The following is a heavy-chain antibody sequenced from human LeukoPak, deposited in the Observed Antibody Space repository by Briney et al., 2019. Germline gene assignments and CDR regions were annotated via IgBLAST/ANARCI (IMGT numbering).Heavy chain of an antibody. V-gene: IGHV3-30*04. J-gene: IGHJ4*02. CDR3: ARDEGFDY. CDR1: GFTFSSYA. CDR2: ISYDGSNK. Sequence: PGGSLRLSCAASGFTFSSYAMHWVRQAPGKGLEWVAVISYDGSNKYYSDSVKGRFTISRDNSKNTLYLQMNSLRAEDTAVYYCARDEGFDYWGQGTLVTVSS.